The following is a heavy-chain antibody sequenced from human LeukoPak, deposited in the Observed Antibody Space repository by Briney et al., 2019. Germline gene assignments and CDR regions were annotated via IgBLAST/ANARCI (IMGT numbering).Heavy chain of an antibody. J-gene: IGHJ6*03. CDR2: IYYSGST. Sequence: SETLSLTCTVSGGSISSSSYYWGWIRQPPGKGLEWIGSIYYSGSTYYNPSLKSRVTISVDTSKNQFSLKLSSVTAADTAVYYCARHVVVYGSGSYPIAYYYYYMDVWGKGTTVTISS. V-gene: IGHV4-39*01. D-gene: IGHD3-10*01. CDR3: ARHVVVYGSGSYPIAYYYYYMDV. CDR1: GGSISSSSYY.